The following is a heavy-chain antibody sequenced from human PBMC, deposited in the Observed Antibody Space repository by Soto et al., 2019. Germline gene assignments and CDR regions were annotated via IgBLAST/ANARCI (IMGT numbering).Heavy chain of an antibody. J-gene: IGHJ2*01. CDR2: INPGDSDT. CDR3: ARRNYYRLFDL. V-gene: IGHV5-51*01. Sequence: EVQLVQSGAEVKKPGESLKISCQGLGYSFTNNWIGWVRQMPGKGLEWMVLINPGDSDTRYNPSFQGQVTISVDKSISTAYLQWNSLKASDTAMYYCARRNYYRLFDLWGRGTLVTVSS. D-gene: IGHD3-10*01. CDR1: GYSFTNNW.